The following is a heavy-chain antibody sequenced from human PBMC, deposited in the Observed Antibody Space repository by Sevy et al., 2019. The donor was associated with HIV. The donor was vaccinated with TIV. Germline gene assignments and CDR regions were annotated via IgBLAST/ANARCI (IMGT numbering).Heavy chain of an antibody. CDR2: IKQDGSEK. CDR3: AREGDYYDSSGYYPDY. V-gene: IGHV3-7*01. CDR1: GFTISSYW. J-gene: IGHJ4*02. D-gene: IGHD3-22*01. Sequence: GGSLRLSCAASGFTISSYWVTWVRQAPGQGLEWVANIKQDGSEKYYVDSVKGRFTISRDNAKNSLYLQMNSLRAEDTAVYYCAREGDYYDSSGYYPDYWGQGTLVTVSS.